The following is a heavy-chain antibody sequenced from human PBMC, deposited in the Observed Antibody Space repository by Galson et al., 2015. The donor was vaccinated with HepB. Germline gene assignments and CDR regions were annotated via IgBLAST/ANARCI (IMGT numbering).Heavy chain of an antibody. D-gene: IGHD2-8*02. Sequence: SVKVSCKVSGYTLTELSMHWVRQAPGKGLEWMGGFDPEDGETIYAQKFQGRVTMTEDTSTDTAYMELSSLRSEDTAVYYCATGGYCTGGVCFPNYFDYWGQGTLVTVSS. CDR3: ATGGYCTGGVCFPNYFDY. CDR1: GYTLTELS. J-gene: IGHJ4*02. CDR2: FDPEDGET. V-gene: IGHV1-24*01.